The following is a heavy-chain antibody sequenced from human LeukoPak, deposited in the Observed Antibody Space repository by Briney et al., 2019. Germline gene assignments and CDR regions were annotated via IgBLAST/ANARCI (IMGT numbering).Heavy chain of an antibody. D-gene: IGHD1-26*01. V-gene: IGHV4-31*03. J-gene: IGHJ4*02. CDR3: ARVLPPTAIDY. CDR1: DGSISSGGYY. Sequence: SQTLSLTCTVSDGSISSGGYYWSWIRQHPGKGLEWIGYIYYSGSTYYNPSLKSRVTISVDTSKNQFSLKLSSVTAADTAVYYCARVLPPTAIDYWGQGTLVTVSS. CDR2: IYYSGST.